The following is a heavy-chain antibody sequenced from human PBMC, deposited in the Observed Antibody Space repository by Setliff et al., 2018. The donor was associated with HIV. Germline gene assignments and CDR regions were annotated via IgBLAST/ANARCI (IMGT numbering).Heavy chain of an antibody. D-gene: IGHD5-18*01. CDR3: ARGGVRGYSYGEAFDI. J-gene: IGHJ3*02. V-gene: IGHV1-69*01. Sequence: VSCKSSGGSFNTYAINWVRQAPGQGLEWMGGIISIFDKANYAQKLHGRLTITADDSTRTVYMELNSLGSGDTAVYYCARGGVRGYSYGEAFDIWGQGTLVTVSS. CDR2: IISIFDKA. CDR1: GGSFNTYA.